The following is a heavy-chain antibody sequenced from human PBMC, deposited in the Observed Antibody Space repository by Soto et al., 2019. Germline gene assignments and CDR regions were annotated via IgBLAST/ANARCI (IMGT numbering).Heavy chain of an antibody. CDR1: GFSLSTSGVG. J-gene: IGHJ4*02. CDR2: IYWDDYK. D-gene: IGHD4-17*01. CDR3: ARMGYGDYPIDY. V-gene: IGHV2-5*02. Sequence: QITLKESGPSLVKPTQPLTLTCTFSGFSLSTSGVGVGWFRQPPGKALEWLAVIYWDDYKHYSQSLMSMHTITKDNTKNQVVLTMTNMDPVDTATYYCARMGYGDYPIDYRGQGTLVTVSS.